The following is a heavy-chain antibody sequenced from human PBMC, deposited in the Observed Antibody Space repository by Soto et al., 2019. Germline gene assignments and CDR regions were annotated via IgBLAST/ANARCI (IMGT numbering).Heavy chain of an antibody. CDR3: ARDYPRGGYNHY. J-gene: IGHJ4*02. D-gene: IGHD5-12*01. CDR1: GYTFTSYG. V-gene: IGHV1-18*01. Sequence: QVQLLQSGAAVKKPGASVKVSCKPSGYTFTSYGISWVRQAPGQGREWMGWISAYNGNTNYAQKLQGRGTITTDTSTSTAYMELRSLRSDDTAVYYCARDYPRGGYNHYWGQGTLVTVSS. CDR2: ISAYNGNT.